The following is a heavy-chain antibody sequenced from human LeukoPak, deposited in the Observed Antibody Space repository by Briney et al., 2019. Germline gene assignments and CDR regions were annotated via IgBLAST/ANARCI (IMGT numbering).Heavy chain of an antibody. CDR1: GGTFSSYA. CDR2: IIPIFGTA. V-gene: IGHV1-69*05. Sequence: SVKVSCKASGGTFSSYAISWVRQAPGQGLEWMGRIIPIFGTANYAQKFQGRVTITTDESTSTAYMELSSLRSEDTAVYYCASGLYSSSGWDYWGQGTLVTVSS. J-gene: IGHJ4*02. D-gene: IGHD6-19*01. CDR3: ASGLYSSSGWDY.